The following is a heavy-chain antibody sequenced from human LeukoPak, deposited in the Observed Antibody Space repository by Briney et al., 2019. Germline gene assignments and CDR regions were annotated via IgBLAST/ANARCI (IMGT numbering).Heavy chain of an antibody. J-gene: IGHJ4*02. CDR1: GYTFTSYG. CDR3: ARDFAELRFLEWSKSSGALDY. CDR2: ISAYNGNT. V-gene: IGHV1-18*01. D-gene: IGHD3-3*01. Sequence: ASVKLSRNSSGYTFTSYGISWVRQPPGQGIGWVGWISAYNGNTNYAQKLEGRGTMTTDTSTSTAYMELRSLRPDDTAVYYCARDFAELRFLEWSKSSGALDYWGQGTLVTVSS.